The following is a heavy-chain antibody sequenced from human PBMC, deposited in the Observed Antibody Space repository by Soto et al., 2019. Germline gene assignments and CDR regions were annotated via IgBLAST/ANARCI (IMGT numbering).Heavy chain of an antibody. V-gene: IGHV3-7*01. Sequence: EVQLVESGGGLVQPGGSLRFSCAASGFTFSSYWMTWVRQAPGKGLEWVANIKQDGTEKYYVDSVKGRFTISRDNAKNSLYLPMNSLRAEDTAVYYCAREKRANGYFDYWGQGALVTVSS. CDR1: GFTFSSYW. CDR2: IKQDGTEK. D-gene: IGHD6-25*01. J-gene: IGHJ4*02. CDR3: AREKRANGYFDY.